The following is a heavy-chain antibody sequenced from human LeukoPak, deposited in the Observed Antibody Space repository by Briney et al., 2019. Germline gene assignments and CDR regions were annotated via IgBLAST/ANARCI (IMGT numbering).Heavy chain of an antibody. Sequence: SETLSLTCTVSGGSISSYYWSWIRQPPGKGLEWIGYIYYSGSTNYNPSLKSRVTISVDTSKNQFSLKLSSVTAADTAVYYCAGVGYCSSTSCYPLWFDPWGQGTLVTVSS. D-gene: IGHD2-2*01. V-gene: IGHV4-59*01. CDR3: AGVGYCSSTSCYPLWFDP. J-gene: IGHJ5*02. CDR1: GGSISSYY. CDR2: IYYSGST.